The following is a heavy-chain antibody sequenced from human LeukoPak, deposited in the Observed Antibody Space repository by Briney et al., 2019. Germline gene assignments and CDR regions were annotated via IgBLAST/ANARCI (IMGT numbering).Heavy chain of an antibody. D-gene: IGHD3-22*01. CDR1: GYTFTSYD. CDR2: MNPNSGNT. V-gene: IGHV1-8*03. CDR3: ARAFYDSSGYTFDY. J-gene: IGHJ4*02. Sequence: ASVKVSCKASGYTFTSYDINWVRQATGQGLEWMGWMNPNSGNTAYARNFQGRVTITRNTSISTAYMELSSLRSEDTAVYYYARAFYDSSGYTFDYWGQGTLVTVSS.